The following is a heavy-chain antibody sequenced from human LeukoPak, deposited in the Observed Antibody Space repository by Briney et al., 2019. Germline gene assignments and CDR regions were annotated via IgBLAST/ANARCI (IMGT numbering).Heavy chain of an antibody. CDR1: GYTFTSYG. Sequence: ASVKVSCKASGYTFTSYGISWVRQAPGQGLEWMGWISAYNGNTNYAQKLQGRVTMTTDTSTSTAYMELRSLRSDDTAAYYCARHYTSSLMGWFDPWGQGTLVTVSS. V-gene: IGHV1-18*01. CDR2: ISAYNGNT. D-gene: IGHD6-6*01. CDR3: ARHYTSSLMGWFDP. J-gene: IGHJ5*02.